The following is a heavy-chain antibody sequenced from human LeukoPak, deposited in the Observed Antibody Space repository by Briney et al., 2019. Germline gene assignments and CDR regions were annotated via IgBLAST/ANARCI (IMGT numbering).Heavy chain of an antibody. CDR2: IRYDGSNK. D-gene: IGHD5-24*01. CDR3: AKDRDDYFDY. CDR1: GFTFSSYG. V-gene: IGHV3-30*02. J-gene: IGHJ4*02. Sequence: GGSLRLSCAASGFTFSSYGMHWVRQAPGKGLEWVAFIRYDGSNKYYADSVKGRFTIPRDNSKNTLYLQVNSLRAEDTAIYYCAKDRDDYFDYWGQGTLVTVSS.